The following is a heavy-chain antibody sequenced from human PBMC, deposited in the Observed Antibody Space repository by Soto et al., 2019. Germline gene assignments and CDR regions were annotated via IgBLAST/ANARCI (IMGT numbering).Heavy chain of an antibody. CDR3: ASVGAEDYGDYVGRDY. Sequence: GGSLRLSCAASGFSVSDKYMSWVRQAPGKGLEWVSILYTGGRRHYAESVRGRFTVSRDNSKNALYLQMDSLRVDDTAVYYCASVGAEDYGDYVGRDYWGQGTLVTVSS. CDR2: LYTGGRR. CDR1: GFSVSDKY. D-gene: IGHD4-17*01. V-gene: IGHV3-53*05. J-gene: IGHJ4*02.